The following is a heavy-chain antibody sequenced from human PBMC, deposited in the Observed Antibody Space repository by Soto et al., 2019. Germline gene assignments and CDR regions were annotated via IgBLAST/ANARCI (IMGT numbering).Heavy chain of an antibody. J-gene: IGHJ6*02. CDR1: GGTFSSYA. CDR2: IIPIVGSA. CDR3: ARSQGSSTSLEIYYYYYYGMDV. V-gene: IGHV1-69*01. D-gene: IGHD2-2*01. Sequence: QVQLVQSGAEVKKPGSSVKVSCKASGGTFSSYAISWVRQAPGQGLEWMGGIIPIVGSANYAQKFQGSVTITADESTRTAYMELSSLRSEDTAVSYCARSQGSSTSLEIYYYYYYGMDVWGQGTTVTVSS.